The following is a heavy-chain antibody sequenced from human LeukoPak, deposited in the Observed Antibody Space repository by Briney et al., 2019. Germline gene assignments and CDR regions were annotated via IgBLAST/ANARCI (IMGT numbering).Heavy chain of an antibody. Sequence: GGSLRLSCAASGFTFSSYAMSWVRQAPGKGLEWASAISGSGGSTYYADSVKGRFTISRDNSKDTLYLQMNSLRAEDTAVYYCAKSPRAVFWSGYYYFDYWGQGTLVTVSS. V-gene: IGHV3-23*01. CDR1: GFTFSSYA. D-gene: IGHD3-3*01. CDR3: AKSPRAVFWSGYYYFDY. J-gene: IGHJ4*02. CDR2: ISGSGGST.